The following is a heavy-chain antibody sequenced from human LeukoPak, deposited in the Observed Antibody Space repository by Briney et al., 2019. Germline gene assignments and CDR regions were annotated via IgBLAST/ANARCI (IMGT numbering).Heavy chain of an antibody. CDR2: MNPNSGNT. CDR1: GYTFTSYD. J-gene: IGHJ4*02. D-gene: IGHD5-24*01. Sequence: ASVKVSCKASGYTFTSYDINWVRQATEQGLEWMGWMNPNSGNTNYAQKLQGRVTMTTDTSTSTAYMELRSLRSDDTAVYYCARDEVGRDGYNQLDYWGQGTLVTVSS. CDR3: ARDEVGRDGYNQLDY. V-gene: IGHV1-18*01.